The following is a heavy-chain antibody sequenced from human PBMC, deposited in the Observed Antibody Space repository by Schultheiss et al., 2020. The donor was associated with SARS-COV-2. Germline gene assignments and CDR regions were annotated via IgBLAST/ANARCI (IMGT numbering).Heavy chain of an antibody. V-gene: IGHV4-30-4*01. CDR2: TYYSGNT. Sequence: SETLSLTCTVSGGSISSGDYYWSWIRQPPGKGLEWIGYTYYSGNTYYNPSLKSRLSISVDTSKNQFSLELTSLTPADTAVYYCAREFRYGMDVWGLGTAVTVSS. J-gene: IGHJ6*02. CDR1: GGSISSGDYY. CDR3: AREFRYGMDV.